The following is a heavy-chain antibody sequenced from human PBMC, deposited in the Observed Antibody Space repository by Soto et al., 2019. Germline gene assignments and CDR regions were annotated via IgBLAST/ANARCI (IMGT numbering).Heavy chain of an antibody. V-gene: IGHV3-23*01. CDR3: GKIDISSCYSPYDY. D-gene: IGHD2-15*01. CDR1: GFTFSSYA. Sequence: EVQLLESGGGLVQPGGSLRLSCAASGFTFSSYAMSWVRQAPGKGLEWVSAISGSGVSTYYTDSVKGRFTISRDNSKSTLYLQITSLRAEDTAVNYCGKIDISSCYSPYDYWGQGTLVTVSS. J-gene: IGHJ4*02. CDR2: ISGSGVST.